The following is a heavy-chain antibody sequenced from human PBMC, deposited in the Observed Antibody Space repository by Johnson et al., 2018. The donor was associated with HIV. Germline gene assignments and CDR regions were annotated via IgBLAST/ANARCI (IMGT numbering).Heavy chain of an antibody. CDR3: ARGGYYYDSGTDAFDI. CDR1: GFTFSSYA. V-gene: IGHV3-30-3*01. Sequence: QVQLVESGGGVVQPGRSLRLSSAASGFTFSSYAMHWVRQAPGKGLEWVAVISYDGSNKYYADSVKGRFTISRDNSMNTLYLQMNSLRAEDTAVYYCARGGYYYDSGTDAFDIWGQGTMVTVSS. J-gene: IGHJ3*02. D-gene: IGHD3-10*01. CDR2: ISYDGSNK.